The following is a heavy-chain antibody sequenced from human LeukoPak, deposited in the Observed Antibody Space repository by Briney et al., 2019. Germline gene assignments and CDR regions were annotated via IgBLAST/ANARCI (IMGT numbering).Heavy chain of an antibody. Sequence: QAGGSLRLSCAASGLTFGDYAMSWVRQAPGKGLEWVGFIRTEAYDGATDYGASVKGRFTISRDDSKNIAYLQMNSLNTEDTAVYYCTRTFGYYYFYMDVWGKGTTVIVSS. J-gene: IGHJ6*03. CDR2: IRTEAYDGAT. D-gene: IGHD3-16*01. CDR1: GLTFGDYA. CDR3: TRTFGYYYFYMDV. V-gene: IGHV3-49*04.